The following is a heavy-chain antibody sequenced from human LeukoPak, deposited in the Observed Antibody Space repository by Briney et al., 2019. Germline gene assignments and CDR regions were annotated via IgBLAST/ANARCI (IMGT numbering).Heavy chain of an antibody. CDR1: GGSISSTSYF. V-gene: IGHV4-39*01. D-gene: IGHD3-22*01. Sequence: PSETLSLTCTVSGGSISSTSYFWGWIRQPPGKGLEWIGTIYYSGSTYYNPSLKSRVTMSVDTSRNQFSLKLSSVNAADTVVYFCAKAGVRYYDSSGLHAFDFWGQGTMVTVSS. J-gene: IGHJ3*01. CDR3: AKAGVRYYDSSGLHAFDF. CDR2: IYYSGST.